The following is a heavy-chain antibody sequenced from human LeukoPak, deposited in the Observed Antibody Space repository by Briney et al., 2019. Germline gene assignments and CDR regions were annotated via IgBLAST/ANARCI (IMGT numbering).Heavy chain of an antibody. D-gene: IGHD5-18*01. CDR3: ARDLSYGRLSVDY. CDR2: INPNSGDT. V-gene: IGHV1-2*02. CDR1: GYTFTGYY. J-gene: IGHJ4*02. Sequence: ASVTVSCKASGYTFTGYYIHWVRQAPGQGLEWMGWINPNSGDTNYAQKFQGRVTMTRDTSISTAYMELSRLRSDDTAVYYCARDLSYGRLSVDYWGQGTLVTVSS.